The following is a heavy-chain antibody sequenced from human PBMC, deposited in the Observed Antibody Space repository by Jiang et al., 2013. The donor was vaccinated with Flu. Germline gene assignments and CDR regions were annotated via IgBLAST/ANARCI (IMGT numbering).Heavy chain of an antibody. CDR1: GYSFTSYW. CDR3: ASLDVEMATIGGFDI. Sequence: GAEVKKPGESLKISCKGSGYSFTSYWIGWVRQMPGKGLEWMGIIYPGDSDTRYSPSFQGQVTISADKSISTAYLQWSSLKASDTAMYYCASLDVEMATIGGFDIWGQGTMVTVSS. D-gene: IGHD5-24*01. CDR2: IYPGDSDT. V-gene: IGHV5-51*01. J-gene: IGHJ3*02.